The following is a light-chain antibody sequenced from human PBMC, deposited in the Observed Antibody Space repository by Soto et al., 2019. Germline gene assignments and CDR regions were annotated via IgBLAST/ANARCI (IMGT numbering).Light chain of an antibody. V-gene: IGKV1-39*01. J-gene: IGKJ2*01. CDR2: AAS. CDR3: QQSYSTPYT. Sequence: DIQMTQSPSSLSASVGDRVTITCRASQSISSYLNWYHQRPGRAPKLLIYAASSLQSGVPSRFSASESGTDFTLTISSLQPEDFATYYCQQSYSTPYTFGQGTELEIK. CDR1: QSISSY.